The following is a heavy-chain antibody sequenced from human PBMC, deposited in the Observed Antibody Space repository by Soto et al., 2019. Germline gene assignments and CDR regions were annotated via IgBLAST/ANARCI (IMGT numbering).Heavy chain of an antibody. Sequence: PGESLKISCKGSGYSFTSYWIGWVRQMPGKGLEWMGIIYPGDSDTRYSPSFQGQVTISADKSISTAYLQWSSLKASDTAMYYCARQLRAARPTGGMDVWGQGTTVTAP. CDR2: IYPGDSDT. CDR3: ARQLRAARPTGGMDV. V-gene: IGHV5-51*01. D-gene: IGHD6-6*01. CDR1: GYSFTSYW. J-gene: IGHJ6*02.